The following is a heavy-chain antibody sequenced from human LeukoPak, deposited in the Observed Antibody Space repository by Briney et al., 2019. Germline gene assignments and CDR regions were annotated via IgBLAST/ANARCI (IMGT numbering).Heavy chain of an antibody. CDR1: GFTFSSYA. CDR2: ISGGGDNT. J-gene: IGHJ5*02. CDR3: AKGPYNTYMDWFDL. V-gene: IGHV3-23*01. Sequence: GGSLRPSCAASGFTFSSYAMSWVRQAPGKGLEWLSGISGGGDNTYYADSVKGRFTISRDNSKNTVYLQMDSLRADDTALYYCAKGPYNTYMDWFDLWGQGTLVTVSS. D-gene: IGHD1-14*01.